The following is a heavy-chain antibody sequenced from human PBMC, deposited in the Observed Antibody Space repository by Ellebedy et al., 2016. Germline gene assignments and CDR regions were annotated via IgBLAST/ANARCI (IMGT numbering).Heavy chain of an antibody. CDR2: LYGGGAS. J-gene: IGHJ3*01. D-gene: IGHD2-8*01. Sequence: GGSLRLSXVVSGFSVSANDMSWVRQAPGKGLELVSLLYGGGASYYADSVEGQFTISRDNSEKTLYLQMSGLGAEDTAVYYCVTRHNGAFDVWGHGTRVTVSS. V-gene: IGHV3-53*01. CDR3: VTRHNGAFDV. CDR1: GFSVSAND.